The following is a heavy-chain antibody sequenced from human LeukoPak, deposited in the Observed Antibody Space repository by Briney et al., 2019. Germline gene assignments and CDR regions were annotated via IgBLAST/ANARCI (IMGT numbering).Heavy chain of an antibody. CDR3: ARRGGFIGPREDKIGGLKRYNWNLGAFDI. Sequence: PSETLSLTCAVYGGSFSGYYWSWIRQPPGKGLEWIGEINHSGSTNYNPSLKSRVTISVDTSKNQSSLKLSSVTAADTAVYYCARRGGFIGPREDKIGGLKRYNWNLGAFDIWGQGTMVTVSS. CDR1: GGSFSGYY. J-gene: IGHJ3*02. CDR2: INHSGST. V-gene: IGHV4-34*01. D-gene: IGHD1-20*01.